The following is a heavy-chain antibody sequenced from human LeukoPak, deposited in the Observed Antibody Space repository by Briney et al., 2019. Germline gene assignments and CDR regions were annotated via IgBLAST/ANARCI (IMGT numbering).Heavy chain of an antibody. D-gene: IGHD1-1*01. V-gene: IGHV4-4*08. CDR3: ARRGTTPYYFDY. CDR2: IYNAATM. J-gene: IGHJ4*02. CDR1: GGSIGNYY. Sequence: EASETLSLTCAVSGGSIGNYYWTWVRQPPGKGLEWLGFIYNAATMTYNPSLKSRVTISVDTSKNQFSLRLNSVTAADTATYYCARRGTTPYYFDYWSQGTLVTVSS.